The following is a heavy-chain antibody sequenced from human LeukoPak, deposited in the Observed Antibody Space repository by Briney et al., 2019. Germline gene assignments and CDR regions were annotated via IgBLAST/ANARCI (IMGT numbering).Heavy chain of an antibody. CDR3: ARVYSSAWYSGYLHMDV. V-gene: IGHV3-21*01. CDR1: GFTLSSYN. CDR2: ISWRNIDI. D-gene: IGHD6-13*01. Sequence: GGSLRLSCVASGFTLSSYNMKWVRQAPGKRLEWVSSISWRNIDIEYADSVKGRFTISRDNDKKSLYLQMNSLRVEDTAVYYCARVYSSAWYSGYLHMDVWGKGTTVTVSS. J-gene: IGHJ6*03.